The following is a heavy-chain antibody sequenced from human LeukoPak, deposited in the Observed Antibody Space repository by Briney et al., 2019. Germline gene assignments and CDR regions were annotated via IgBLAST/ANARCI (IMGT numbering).Heavy chain of an antibody. CDR2: IKQDETPR. CDR3: ARGPSYGDYVDYLDY. CDR1: GFTFSRHW. D-gene: IGHD4-17*01. J-gene: IGHJ4*02. Sequence: GGSLRLSCAASGFTFSRHWMNWVRRAPGEGLEWVASIKQDETPRYNVDSVKGRFTISRDNAKNSLYLQLNSLRADDTSVYYCARGPSYGDYVDYLDYWGRGTLVTVSS. V-gene: IGHV3-7*01.